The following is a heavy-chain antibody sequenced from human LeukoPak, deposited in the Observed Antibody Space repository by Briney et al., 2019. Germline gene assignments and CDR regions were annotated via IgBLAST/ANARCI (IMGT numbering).Heavy chain of an antibody. Sequence: SVKVSCKASGGTFSSYAISWVRQAPGQGLEWMGGIIPIFSTANYAQKFQGRVTITADESTSTAYMELSSLRSEDTAVYYCARGYCSGGSCYSKYWYFDLWGRGTLVTVSS. D-gene: IGHD2-15*01. CDR1: GGTFSSYA. CDR2: IIPIFSTA. V-gene: IGHV1-69*13. J-gene: IGHJ2*01. CDR3: ARGYCSGGSCYSKYWYFDL.